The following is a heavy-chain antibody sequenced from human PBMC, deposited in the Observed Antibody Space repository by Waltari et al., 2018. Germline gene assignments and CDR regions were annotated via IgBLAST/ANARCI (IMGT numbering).Heavy chain of an antibody. J-gene: IGHJ4*02. CDR1: GGSFSGYY. Sequence: QVQLQQWGAGLLKPSETLSLTCAVYGGSFSGYYWSWIRQPPGKGLEWIGEINHSGSTYYNPSLKSRVTISVDTSKNQFSLKLTSVTAADTAVYYCASAGRWTVAGSQWGQGTLVIVSS. CDR3: ASAGRWTVAGSQ. CDR2: INHSGST. D-gene: IGHD6-19*01. V-gene: IGHV4-34*01.